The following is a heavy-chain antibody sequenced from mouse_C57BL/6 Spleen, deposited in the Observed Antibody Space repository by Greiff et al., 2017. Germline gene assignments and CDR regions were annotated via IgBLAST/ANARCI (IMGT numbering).Heavy chain of an antibody. D-gene: IGHD1-1*01. Sequence: VQLQQSGPELVKPGASVKISCKASGYAFSSSWMNWVKQRPGKGLEWIGRIYPGDGDTNYNGKFKGKATLTADKSSSTAYMQLSSLTSEDSAVYFCARPNYYGSSYWYIDVWGTGTTVTVSS. V-gene: IGHV1-82*01. CDR2: IYPGDGDT. CDR1: GYAFSSSW. J-gene: IGHJ1*03. CDR3: ARPNYYGSSYWYIDV.